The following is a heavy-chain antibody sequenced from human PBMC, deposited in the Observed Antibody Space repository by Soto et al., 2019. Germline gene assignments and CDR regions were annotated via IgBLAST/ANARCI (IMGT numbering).Heavy chain of an antibody. CDR3: ARSDGRY. J-gene: IGHJ4*02. V-gene: IGHV4-59*01. CDR2: IYYSGST. Sequence: SETLALTCTVSGGSISSYYWSWIRQPPGKGLEWIGYIYYSGSTNYNPSLKSRVTISVDTSKNQFSLKLSSVTAAGTAVYYCARSDGRYWGQGTLVTVSS. CDR1: GGSISSYY.